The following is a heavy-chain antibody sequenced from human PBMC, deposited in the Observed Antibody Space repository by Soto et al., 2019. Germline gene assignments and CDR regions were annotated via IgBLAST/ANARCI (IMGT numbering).Heavy chain of an antibody. J-gene: IGHJ3*02. CDR2: ISSSSSVI. D-gene: IGHD1-20*01. CDR1: GFTFSSYS. CDR3: ARYVITPRAFDI. V-gene: IGHV3-48*02. Sequence: FLRLSCEVSGFTFSSYSMSWVRQAPGKGLEWLSYISSSSSVIYYADSVKGRITVSRDNAKNSLFLQMHSLRDDDTAVYYCARYVITPRAFDIWGQGTVVTVSS.